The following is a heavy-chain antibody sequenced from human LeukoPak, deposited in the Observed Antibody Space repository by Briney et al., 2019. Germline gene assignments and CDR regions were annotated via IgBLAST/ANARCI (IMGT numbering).Heavy chain of an antibody. Sequence: SETLSLTCTVSGGSVSSGSYYWSWIRQPPGKGLEWIGYIYYSGSTNYNPSLKSRATISVDTSKNQFSLKLSSVTAADTAVYYCARGDFWSGRDYWGQGTLVTVSS. J-gene: IGHJ4*02. D-gene: IGHD3-3*01. CDR3: ARGDFWSGRDY. CDR1: GGSVSSGSYY. V-gene: IGHV4-61*01. CDR2: IYYSGST.